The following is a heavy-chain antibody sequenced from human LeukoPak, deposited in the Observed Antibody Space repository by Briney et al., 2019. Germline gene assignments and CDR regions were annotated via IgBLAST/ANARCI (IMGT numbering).Heavy chain of an antibody. J-gene: IGHJ4*02. CDR3: ARDSSWFTPNFDY. V-gene: IGHV3-21*01. CDR1: GFNLSWYS. Sequence: GALRLSCAGSGFNLSWYSMNWVRPAPGEGLEGVSSLSSSSSYIYYADSVKGRVTISRDNAKNSLYLQRNSLRAEDTAVYYCARDSSWFTPNFDYWGQGTLVTVSS. CDR2: LSSSSSYI. D-gene: IGHD6-13*01.